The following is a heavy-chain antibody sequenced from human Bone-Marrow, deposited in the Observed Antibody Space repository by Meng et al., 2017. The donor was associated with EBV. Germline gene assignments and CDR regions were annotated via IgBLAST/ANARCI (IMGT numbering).Heavy chain of an antibody. J-gene: IGHJ4*02. D-gene: IGHD2-15*01. CDR1: RGFITSGDW. CDR2: IHHSGGT. Sequence: QGQRPESGPGLVRPSGTRSLTCAVSRGFITSGDWWSWVRQSPGKGLEWIGEIHHSGGTSYNPSLKSRVTISLDMSKDQFSLRLSSVTAADTAVYYCARAGYHRPASEYWGQGTLVTVSS. CDR3: ARAGYHRPASEY. V-gene: IGHV4-4*02.